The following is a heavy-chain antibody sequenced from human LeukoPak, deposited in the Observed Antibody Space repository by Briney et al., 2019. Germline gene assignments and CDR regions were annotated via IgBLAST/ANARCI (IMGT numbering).Heavy chain of an antibody. CDR2: IKKTGSET. V-gene: IGHV3-7*01. Sequence: GGSLRLSCAASGFTFSHFWMSWVRQAPGKGLEWVAYIKKTGSETYYVDSVKGRFTNTRDNTRNSLFLQMYSLRAEDTAVYFCAREDGYCSGGNCYSYFDSWGQGTLVTVSS. J-gene: IGHJ4*02. CDR3: AREDGYCSGGNCYSYFDS. CDR1: GFTFSHFW. D-gene: IGHD2-15*01.